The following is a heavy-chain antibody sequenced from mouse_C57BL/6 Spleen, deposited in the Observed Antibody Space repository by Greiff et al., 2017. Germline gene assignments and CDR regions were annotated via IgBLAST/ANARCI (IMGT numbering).Heavy chain of an antibody. Sequence: EVKLTESGGGLVKPGGSLKLSCAASGFTFSDYGMHWVRQAPEKGLEWVAYISSGSSTIYYADTVKGRFTISRDNAKNTLFLQMTSLRSEDTAMYYCAREWLLKGYYAMDYWGQGTSVTVSS. CDR1: GFTFSDYG. D-gene: IGHD2-3*01. CDR2: ISSGSSTI. J-gene: IGHJ4*01. CDR3: AREWLLKGYYAMDY. V-gene: IGHV5-17*01.